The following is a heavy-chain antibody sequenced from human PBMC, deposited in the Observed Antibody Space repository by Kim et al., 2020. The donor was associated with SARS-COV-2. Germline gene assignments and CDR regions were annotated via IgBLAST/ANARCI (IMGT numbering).Heavy chain of an antibody. V-gene: IGHV3-30*18. D-gene: IGHD3-22*01. Sequence: GGSLRLSCAASGFTFSNYGMHWVRQAPGKWLEWVAIISYDGRSTYYADSVKGRFTISRDNSKNTLYLQMNSLRAEDTALYYCAKGVVVITWLLDYWGQGTLVTVSS. CDR3: AKGVVVITWLLDY. CDR1: GFTFSNYG. J-gene: IGHJ4*02. CDR2: ISYDGRST.